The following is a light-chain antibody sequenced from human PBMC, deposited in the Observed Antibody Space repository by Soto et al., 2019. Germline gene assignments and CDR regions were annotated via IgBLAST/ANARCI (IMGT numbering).Light chain of an antibody. J-gene: IGKJ2*01. CDR3: QHYNNWPALYT. CDR1: QSVSSN. CDR2: GAS. Sequence: EIVMTQSPATLSVSPGERATLSCRASQSVSSNLAWFQQKPGQTPRLLIYGASTRATGIPAMFSGSGSVTEVTLTISSLQSEDFAVYYCQHYNNWPALYTFVQGTKLEIK. V-gene: IGKV3-15*01.